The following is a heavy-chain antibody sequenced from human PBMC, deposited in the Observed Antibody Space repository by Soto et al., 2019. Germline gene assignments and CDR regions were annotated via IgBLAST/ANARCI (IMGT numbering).Heavy chain of an antibody. CDR2: ISWDGGST. D-gene: IGHD5-12*01. J-gene: IGHJ4*02. V-gene: IGHV3-43*01. CDR3: AKGIRGVRSVEMATRIDY. Sequence: PGGSLRLSCAASGFTFDDYTMHWVRQAPGKGLEWVSLISWDGGSTYYADSVKGRFTISRDNSKNSLYLQMNSLRTEDTALYYCAKGIRGVRSVEMATRIDYWGQGTLVTVSS. CDR1: GFTFDDYT.